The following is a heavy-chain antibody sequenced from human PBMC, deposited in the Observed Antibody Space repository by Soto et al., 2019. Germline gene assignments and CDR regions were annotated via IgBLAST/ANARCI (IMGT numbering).Heavy chain of an antibody. CDR2: IIPIFGTA. V-gene: IGHV1-69*01. Sequence: QVQLVQSGAEVKKPGSSVKVSCKASGGTFSSYAISWVRQAPGQGLEWMGGIIPIFGTANYAQKFQGRVTITADESTSTAYMERSSLRSEDTAVYYCARDRGGSCRRCNAFDIWGQGTMVTVSS. CDR3: ARDRGGSCRRCNAFDI. D-gene: IGHD1-26*01. CDR1: GGTFSSYA. J-gene: IGHJ3*02.